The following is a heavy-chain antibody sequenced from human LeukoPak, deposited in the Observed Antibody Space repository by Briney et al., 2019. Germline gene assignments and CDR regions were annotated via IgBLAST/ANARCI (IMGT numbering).Heavy chain of an antibody. D-gene: IGHD6-13*01. CDR2: ISSSSSTI. J-gene: IGHJ4*02. CDR1: GFTFSSYS. V-gene: IGHV3-48*02. CDR3: ARDSGSSWYRGYFDY. Sequence: QTGGPLRLSCAASGFTFSSYSMNWVRQAPGKGLEWVSYISSSSSTIYYADSVKGRFTISRDNAKNSLYLQMNSLRDEDTAVYYCARDSGSSWYRGYFDYWGQGTLVTVSS.